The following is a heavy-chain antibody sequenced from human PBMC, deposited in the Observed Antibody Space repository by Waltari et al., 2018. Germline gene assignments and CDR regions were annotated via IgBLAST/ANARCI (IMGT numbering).Heavy chain of an antibody. Sequence: EVQLVESGGGLVQPGGSLRVSCSASGFTFSSYWMHWVRQAPGKGLVSVSHINTDGSITNYADSVKGRFTISRDNAKNTLFLQMNSLRAEDTAVYYCVLYSSRFLGDCWGQGTLVTVSS. CDR1: GFTFSSYW. D-gene: IGHD6-13*01. J-gene: IGHJ4*02. CDR3: VLYSSRFLGDC. CDR2: INTDGSIT. V-gene: IGHV3-74*01.